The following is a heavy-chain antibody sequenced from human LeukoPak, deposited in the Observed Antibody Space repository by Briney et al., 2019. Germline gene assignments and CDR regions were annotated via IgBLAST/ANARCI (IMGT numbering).Heavy chain of an antibody. J-gene: IGHJ4*02. CDR1: GFTFSSYA. CDR2: ISDTGATT. V-gene: IGHV3-23*01. D-gene: IGHD6-19*01. CDR3: ARRTVAGEFY. Sequence: GGSLRLSCAGSGFTFSSYAMSWVRQAPGKGLEWVSAISDTGATTYDADSVKGRFTISRDNSRSTLYLQMNSLRAEDTALYYCARRTVAGEFYWGQGTLVTVSS.